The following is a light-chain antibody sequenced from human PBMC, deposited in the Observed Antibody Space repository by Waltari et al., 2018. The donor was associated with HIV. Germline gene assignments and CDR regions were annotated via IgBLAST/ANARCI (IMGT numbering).Light chain of an antibody. CDR2: EFT. CDR3: STHTTSDTLI. CDR1: TSDFGRYNS. Sequence: QSALTQPASVSGSPGQSVTISCTGTTSDFGRYNSVSWYQQHPGNVPKVIIYEFTSRPSGVPHRFSGSRSGNTASLTISGLQAEDEAVYYCSTHTTSDTLIFGGGTKLTVL. V-gene: IGLV2-14*03. J-gene: IGLJ2*01.